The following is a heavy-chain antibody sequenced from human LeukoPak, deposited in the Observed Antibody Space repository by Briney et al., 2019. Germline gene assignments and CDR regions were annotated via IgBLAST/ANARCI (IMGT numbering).Heavy chain of an antibody. J-gene: IGHJ5*01. D-gene: IGHD2-15*01. Sequence: GGSLRLSCAASGFTFSSYSMNWVRQAPGKGLEWVSSISSSSSYIYYADSVKGRFTISRDNAKNSLYLQMNSLRAEDTAVYYCARGALDAATPFDSWGQGTLVTVSS. V-gene: IGHV3-21*01. CDR1: GFTFSSYS. CDR2: ISSSSSYI. CDR3: ARGALDAATPFDS.